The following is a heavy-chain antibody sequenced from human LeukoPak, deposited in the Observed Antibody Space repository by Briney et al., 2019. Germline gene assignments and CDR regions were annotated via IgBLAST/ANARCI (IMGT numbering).Heavy chain of an antibody. Sequence: PSETLSLTCAVYGGSYSTYYGNWIRQSSGKGLEWIGEISQTGSPHYNPSLRSRVTISVDTSKNQFSLKLSSVTAADTAVYYCASRNGGNLVWAFDVWGQGTLVTVSS. CDR1: GGSYSTYY. CDR2: ISQTGSP. J-gene: IGHJ3*01. V-gene: IGHV4-34*01. D-gene: IGHD4-23*01. CDR3: ASRNGGNLVWAFDV.